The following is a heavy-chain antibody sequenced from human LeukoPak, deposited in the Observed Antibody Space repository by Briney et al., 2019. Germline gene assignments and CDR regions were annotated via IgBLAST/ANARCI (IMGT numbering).Heavy chain of an antibody. CDR3: AKDYYDSSGYLFDY. Sequence: GGSLRLSCAASGFTFSSYAMHWVRQAPGKGLEWVAVISYDGSNKYYADSVKGRFTISRDNSKNTLFLQMNSLRAEDTAVYYCAKDYYDSSGYLFDYWGQGTLVTVSS. V-gene: IGHV3-30-3*01. D-gene: IGHD3-22*01. CDR2: ISYDGSNK. CDR1: GFTFSSYA. J-gene: IGHJ4*02.